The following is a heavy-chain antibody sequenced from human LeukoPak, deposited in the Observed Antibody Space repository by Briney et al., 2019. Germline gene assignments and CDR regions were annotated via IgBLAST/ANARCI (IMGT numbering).Heavy chain of an antibody. J-gene: IGHJ4*02. Sequence: GGSLRLSCAASGFTFSRYSMNWVRQAPGKGLEWVSSISSSGSSIYYADSVKGRCTISRDNAKNSLYLQMNSLRAEDTAVYYCARGTAAAKIDYWGQGTLVTVSS. CDR3: ARGTAAAKIDY. V-gene: IGHV3-21*01. D-gene: IGHD6-13*01. CDR1: GFTFSRYS. CDR2: ISSSGSSI.